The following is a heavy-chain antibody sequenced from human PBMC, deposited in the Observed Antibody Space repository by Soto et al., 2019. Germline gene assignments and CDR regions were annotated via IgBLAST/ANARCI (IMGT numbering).Heavy chain of an antibody. V-gene: IGHV3-21*01. J-gene: IGHJ6*02. D-gene: IGHD3-3*01. CDR2: ISSGSSYI. CDR3: ARARDFWSGQPTCGMDV. CDR1: GFTFSSYS. Sequence: PGGSLRLSCAASGFTFSSYSMNWVRQAPGKGLEWVSSISSGSSYIYYADSVKGRFTISRDNAKNSLYLQMNSLRAEDTAVYYCARARDFWSGQPTCGMDVWGQGTTVTVSS.